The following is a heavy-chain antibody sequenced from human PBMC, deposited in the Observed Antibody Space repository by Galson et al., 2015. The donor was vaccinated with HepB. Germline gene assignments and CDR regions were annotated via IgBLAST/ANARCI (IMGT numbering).Heavy chain of an antibody. Sequence: SLRLSCAASGFTFSSYGMHWVRQAPGKGLEWVAVIWSDASNKYYTDSVKGRFSISRDNSKDTLYLQMNSLRVEDTAVYYCARDVEDDFWSGILEYGMDVWGQGTTVTVFS. V-gene: IGHV3-33*01. CDR2: IWSDASNK. CDR1: GFTFSSYG. CDR3: ARDVEDDFWSGILEYGMDV. D-gene: IGHD3-3*01. J-gene: IGHJ6*02.